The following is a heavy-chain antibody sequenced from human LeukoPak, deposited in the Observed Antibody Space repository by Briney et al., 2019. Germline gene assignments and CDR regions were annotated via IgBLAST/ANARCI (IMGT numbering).Heavy chain of an antibody. J-gene: IGHJ4*02. Sequence: PGGSLRLSCAASGFIVSSKYMSCVRQAPGKGLEWVSVIYSGGSTYYAASVEGRFTISRDNSKNTVYLQMNSLRVEDTAVYYCARAGPIDYWGQGTLVTVSS. CDR3: ARAGPIDY. V-gene: IGHV3-53*01. CDR2: IYSGGST. CDR1: GFIVSSKY.